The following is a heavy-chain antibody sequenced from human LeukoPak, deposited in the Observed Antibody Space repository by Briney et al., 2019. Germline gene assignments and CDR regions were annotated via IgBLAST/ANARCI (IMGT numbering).Heavy chain of an antibody. CDR1: GGSISSGSYY. V-gene: IGHV4-61*02. J-gene: IGHJ6*03. CDR3: ASQARIAAPFFYYYYYMDV. D-gene: IGHD6-25*01. Sequence: PSQTLSLTCTVSGGSISSGSYYCSWIRQPAGRGLEWIGRIYSSGSTNYNPSLKSRVTISLDTSKNQFSLKLSSVTAADTAVYYCASQARIAAPFFYYYYYMDVWGKGTTVTVSS. CDR2: IYSSGST.